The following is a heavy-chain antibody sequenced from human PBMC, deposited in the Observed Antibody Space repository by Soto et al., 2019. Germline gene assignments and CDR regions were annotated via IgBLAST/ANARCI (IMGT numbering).Heavy chain of an antibody. J-gene: IGHJ4*02. D-gene: IGHD3-16*02. CDR3: ARTVIGGFDY. CDR1: GGSISSSKW. V-gene: IGHV4-4*02. CDR2: IYHSGST. Sequence: SETLSLTCAVSGGSISSSKWWSWVRQPPGKGLEWIGEIYHSGSTNYNPSLKSRVIISVDKSKNQFSLKLSSVTDADTAVYYCARTVIGGFDYWGQGTLVTVSS.